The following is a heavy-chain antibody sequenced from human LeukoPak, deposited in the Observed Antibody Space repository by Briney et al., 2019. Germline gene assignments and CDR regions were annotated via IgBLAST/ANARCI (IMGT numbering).Heavy chain of an antibody. V-gene: IGHV4-61*02. D-gene: IGHD3-10*01. CDR1: GGSISSGSYY. CDR3: AAITMVRGAIFDY. CDR2: IYTSGST. Sequence: TSETLSLTCTVSGGSISSGSYYWSWIRRPAGKGLEWIGRIYTSGSTDYNPSLKSRVTISVDTSKNQFSLKLSSVTAADTAVYYCAAITMVRGAIFDYWGQGTLVTVSS. J-gene: IGHJ4*02.